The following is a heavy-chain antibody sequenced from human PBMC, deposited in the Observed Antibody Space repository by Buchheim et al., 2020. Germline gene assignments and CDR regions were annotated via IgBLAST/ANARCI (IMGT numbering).Heavy chain of an antibody. CDR2: VYYSGNT. CDR1: AXSICTFY. V-gene: IGHV4-59*12. Sequence: QVQLQVSAPGLVKPSETLSLTCTVSAXSICTFYWNWIRQSPGKGLEWIGYVYYSGNTNYNPSLKSRVTMSVDTSKNQFSMQLRSVTAADTAVYYCARDRLRNWFDSWGQGTL. CDR3: ARDRLRNWFDS. D-gene: IGHD4-17*01. J-gene: IGHJ5*01.